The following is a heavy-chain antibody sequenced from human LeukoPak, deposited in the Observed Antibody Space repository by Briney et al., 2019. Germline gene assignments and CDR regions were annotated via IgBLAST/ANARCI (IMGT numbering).Heavy chain of an antibody. D-gene: IGHD2-8*01. J-gene: IGHJ4*02. CDR2: IKQDGSEK. Sequence: GGSLRLSCAATGFTFSSYWMSWVRQAPGKGLEWVANIKQDGSEKYYVDSVKGRFTISRDNAKNSLYLQMNRLRAEDTGVYYCARERVWVVLIGYATRALDYWGQGTLVTVSP. CDR1: GFTFSSYW. CDR3: ARERVWVVLIGYATRALDY. V-gene: IGHV3-7*01.